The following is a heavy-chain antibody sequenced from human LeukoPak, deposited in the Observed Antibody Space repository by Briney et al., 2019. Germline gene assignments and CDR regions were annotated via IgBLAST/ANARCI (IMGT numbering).Heavy chain of an antibody. V-gene: IGHV4-59*12. Sequence: SETLSLTCTVSGGSISSYYWSWIRQPPGKGLEWIGYIYYSGSTNYNPSLKSRVTMSVDTSKNQFSLKLSSVTAADTAVYCCASITGGVNIWGQGTLVTVSS. CDR2: IYYSGST. CDR3: ASITGGVNI. D-gene: IGHD3-16*01. CDR1: GGSISSYY. J-gene: IGHJ4*02.